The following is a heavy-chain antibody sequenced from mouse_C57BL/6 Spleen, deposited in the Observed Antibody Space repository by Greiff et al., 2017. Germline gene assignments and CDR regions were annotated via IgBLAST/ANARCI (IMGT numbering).Heavy chain of an antibody. D-gene: IGHD4-1*02. V-gene: IGHV1-5*01. Sequence: DVQLQESGTVLARPGASVKMSCKTSGYTFTSYWMHWVKQRPGQGLEWIGAIYPGNSDTSYNQKFKGKAKLTAVTSASTAYMELSSLTKEDSAVYYCTRFQLGLGYYFDYWGQGTTLTVSS. CDR1: GYTFTSYW. CDR2: IYPGNSDT. J-gene: IGHJ2*01. CDR3: TRFQLGLGYYFDY.